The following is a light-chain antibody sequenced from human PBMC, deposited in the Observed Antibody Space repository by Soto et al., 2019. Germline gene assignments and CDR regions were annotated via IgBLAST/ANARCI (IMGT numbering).Light chain of an antibody. V-gene: IGKV3-20*01. CDR3: QQFGSSPPLT. CDR1: HSISRGF. CDR2: GTS. Sequence: EFVLTQSPGKLSLSPGERATLSCRASHSISRGFLAWYQQKPGQAPRLLIYGTSNRGTGIPDRFSGSGSGTDFTLTISRLEPEDFAVYYCQQFGSSPPLTFGGGTKVEFK. J-gene: IGKJ4*01.